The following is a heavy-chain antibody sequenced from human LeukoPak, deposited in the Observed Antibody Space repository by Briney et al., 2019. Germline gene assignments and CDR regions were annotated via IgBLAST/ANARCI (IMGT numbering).Heavy chain of an antibody. D-gene: IGHD5-18*01. CDR3: ASGPWIQDY. Sequence: SETLSLTCAVYGGSFSGYYWSWIRQPPGKGLEWIGEINHSGSTNYNPSLKSRVTISVDTSKNQFSLKLSPVTAADTAVYYCASGPWIQDYWGQGTLATVSS. J-gene: IGHJ4*02. V-gene: IGHV4-34*01. CDR2: INHSGST. CDR1: GGSFSGYY.